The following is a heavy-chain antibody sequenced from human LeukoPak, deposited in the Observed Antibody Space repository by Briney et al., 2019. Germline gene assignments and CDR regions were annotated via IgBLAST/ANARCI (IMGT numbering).Heavy chain of an antibody. J-gene: IGHJ4*02. CDR1: GYTFTNYA. CDR3: ARVYCISTSCHPATH. Sequence: ASVKVSCKASGYTFTNYAITWVRQAPGQGLEWMGWISAYNGNTNYAQKLQGRVTMTTDTSTRTAYMELRSLRSDDTAFSYCARVYCISTSCHPATHWGQGTLVTVSS. CDR2: ISAYNGNT. V-gene: IGHV1-18*01. D-gene: IGHD2-2*01.